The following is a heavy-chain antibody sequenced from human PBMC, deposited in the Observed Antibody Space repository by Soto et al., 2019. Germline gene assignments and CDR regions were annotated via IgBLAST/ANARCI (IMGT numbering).Heavy chain of an antibody. D-gene: IGHD6-13*01. J-gene: IGHJ5*02. Sequence: LRLSCAASGFTVSSNYMGWVRQAPGKGLEWVSVIYSGGSTYYADSVKGRFTISRDNSKNTLYLQMNSLRAEDTAVYYCARDRFVAAAGTSPGYNWFDPWGPGTLVTVSS. CDR2: IYSGGST. CDR1: GFTVSSNY. CDR3: ARDRFVAAAGTSPGYNWFDP. V-gene: IGHV3-53*01.